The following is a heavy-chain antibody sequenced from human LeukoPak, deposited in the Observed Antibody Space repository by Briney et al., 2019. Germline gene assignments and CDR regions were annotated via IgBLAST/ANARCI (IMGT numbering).Heavy chain of an antibody. CDR2: IGTDGSYI. Sequence: GGSLRLSCAASGFTFSSHNMNWVRRAPMKGLEWVSSIGTDGSYIYYADSVQGRFTISRDNDKNSLYLQMNSLTAEDTAVYYCASRDGSYGWYYYGMDVWGQGTTVTVSS. J-gene: IGHJ6*02. V-gene: IGHV3-21*01. CDR3: ASRDGSYGWYYYGMDV. D-gene: IGHD5-18*01. CDR1: GFTFSSHN.